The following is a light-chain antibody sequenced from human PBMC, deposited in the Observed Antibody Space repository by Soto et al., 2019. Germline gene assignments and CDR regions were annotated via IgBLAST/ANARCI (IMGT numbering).Light chain of an antibody. CDR2: MVS. J-gene: IGLJ1*01. Sequence: QSVLTQPASVSGSPGQSITISCTVTSSDVGNYNYVSWYQQYPGRVPKLLIYMVSNRPSGVSNRFSGSKSGNTASLTISGLQAEDEADYFCTSPTPGSLYVFGTGTKVTVL. CDR1: SSDVGNYNY. V-gene: IGLV2-14*01. CDR3: TSPTPGSLYV.